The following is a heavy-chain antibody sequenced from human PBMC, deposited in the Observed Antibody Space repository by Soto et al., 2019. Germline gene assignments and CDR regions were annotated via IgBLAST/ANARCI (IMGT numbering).Heavy chain of an antibody. CDR1: GYTLTELS. CDR3: ARASLDWYYFDY. Sequence: GASVKVSCKVSGYTLTELSMHWVRQAPGKGLEWMGGFDPEDGETIYAQKFQGRVTMTADTSTNTAYMELRSLRSDDTAVYYCARASLDWYYFDYWVQGTLVTVSS. J-gene: IGHJ4*02. CDR2: FDPEDGET. V-gene: IGHV1-24*01. D-gene: IGHD3-9*01.